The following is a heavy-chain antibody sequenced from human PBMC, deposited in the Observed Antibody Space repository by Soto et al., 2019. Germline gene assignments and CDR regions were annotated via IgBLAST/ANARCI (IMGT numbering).Heavy chain of an antibody. CDR2: IYWDDDK. Sequence: QITLKASGPTLVKPTQTLTLTCTFSGFSLSTSGVGVGWIRQPPGKALEWLALIYWDDDKRYSPSLKSRLTSSKDTSKNQVVLTMTNMDPVDTATYYCAHSLIGYYYDSSGSNWFDPWGQGTLVTVSS. CDR1: GFSLSTSGVG. J-gene: IGHJ5*02. D-gene: IGHD3-22*01. CDR3: AHSLIGYYYDSSGSNWFDP. V-gene: IGHV2-5*02.